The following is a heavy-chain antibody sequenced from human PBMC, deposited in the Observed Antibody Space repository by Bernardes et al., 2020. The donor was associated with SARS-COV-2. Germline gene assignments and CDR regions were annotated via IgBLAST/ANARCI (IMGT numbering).Heavy chain of an antibody. CDR2: IYYSGST. Sequence: SETLSLTCTVSGGSISSSSYYWGWIRQPPGKGLEWIGSIYYSGSTYYNPSLKSRVTISVDTSKNQFSLKLSSVTAADTAVYYCARERVGLGDPEPDYFDSWGQGTLVTVSS. V-gene: IGHV4-39*07. CDR1: GGSISSSSYY. D-gene: IGHD3-16*01. CDR3: ARERVGLGDPEPDYFDS. J-gene: IGHJ4*02.